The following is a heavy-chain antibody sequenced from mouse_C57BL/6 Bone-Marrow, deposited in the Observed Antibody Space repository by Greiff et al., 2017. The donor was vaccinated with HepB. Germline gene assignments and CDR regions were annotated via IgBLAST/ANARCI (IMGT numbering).Heavy chain of an antibody. CDR2: IDPSDSET. J-gene: IGHJ4*01. CDR1: GYTFTSYW. V-gene: IGHV1-52*01. CDR3: ARWLLRGDAMDY. Sequence: QVQLQRPGAELVRPGSSVKLSCKASGYTFTSYWMHWVKQRPIQGLEWIGNIDPSDSETHYNQKFKDKATLTVDKSSSTAYMQLSSLTSEDSAVYYCARWLLRGDAMDYWGQGTSVTVSS. D-gene: IGHD2-3*01.